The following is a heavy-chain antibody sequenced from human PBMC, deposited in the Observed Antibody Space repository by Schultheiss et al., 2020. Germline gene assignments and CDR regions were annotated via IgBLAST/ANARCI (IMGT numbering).Heavy chain of an antibody. D-gene: IGHD3-10*01. V-gene: IGHV2-5*01. CDR1: GFSLSTSGVG. Sequence: SGPTLVKPTQTLTLTCTFSGFSLSTSGVGVGWIRQPPGKALEWLALIYWNDDKRYSPSLKSRLTITKDTSKNQVVLTMTNMDPVDTATYYFAHSRRPMWVRGGFDPWGQGTLVTVSS. J-gene: IGHJ5*02. CDR3: AHSRRPMWVRGGFDP. CDR2: IYWNDDK.